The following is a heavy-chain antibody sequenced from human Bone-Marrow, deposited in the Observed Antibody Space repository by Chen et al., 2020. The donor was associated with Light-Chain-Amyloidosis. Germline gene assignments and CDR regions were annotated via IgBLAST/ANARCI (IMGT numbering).Heavy chain of an antibody. CDR3: ARGGTMGTGSGWTLFDY. D-gene: IGHD6-19*01. Sequence: QVQLLESGGGVVQPGRSRRLSCAASGLTFSRKIRHWVRQAPGKGLEWLAVISHDGNLEYYADSVQGRFTISRDNSRNTLFLQMNSLRDEDTAVFYCARGGTMGTGSGWTLFDYWGQGTLVTVSS. V-gene: IGHV3-30*04. CDR1: GLTFSRKI. J-gene: IGHJ4*02. CDR2: ISHDGNLE.